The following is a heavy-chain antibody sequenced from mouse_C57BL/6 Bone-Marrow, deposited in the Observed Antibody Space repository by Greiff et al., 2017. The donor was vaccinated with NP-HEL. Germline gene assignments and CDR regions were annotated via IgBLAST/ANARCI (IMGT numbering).Heavy chain of an antibody. Sequence: EVHLVESGGDLVKPGGSLKLSCAASGFTFSSYGMSWVRQTPDKRLEWVATISSGGSYTYYPDSVKGRFTISRDNAKNTLYLQMSSLKSEDTAMYYCARPITTVVARYFDYWGQGTTLTVSS. CDR2: ISSGGSYT. J-gene: IGHJ2*01. D-gene: IGHD1-1*01. V-gene: IGHV5-6*01. CDR1: GFTFSSYG. CDR3: ARPITTVVARYFDY.